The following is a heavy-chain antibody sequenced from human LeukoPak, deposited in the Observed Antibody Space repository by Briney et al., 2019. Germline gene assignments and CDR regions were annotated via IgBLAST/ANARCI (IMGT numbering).Heavy chain of an antibody. CDR1: GGTFSSYA. D-gene: IGHD3-22*01. J-gene: IGHJ4*02. Sequence: GASVKVSRKASGGTFSSYAISWVRQAPGQGLEWMGRIIPILGIANYAQKFQGRVTITADKSTSTAYMELSSLRSEDTAVYYCARTYYYDSSGYYSFRYWGQGTLVTVSS. V-gene: IGHV1-69*04. CDR2: IIPILGIA. CDR3: ARTYYYDSSGYYSFRY.